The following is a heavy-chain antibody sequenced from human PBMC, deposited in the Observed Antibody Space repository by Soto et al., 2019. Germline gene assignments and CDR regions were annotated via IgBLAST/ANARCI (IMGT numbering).Heavy chain of an antibody. V-gene: IGHV3-30*18. CDR2: ISYDGSNK. CDR1: GFTFSSYG. Sequence: GGSLRPSCAASGFTFSSYGMHWVRQAPGKGLEWVAVISYDGSNKYYADSVKGRFTISRDNSKNTLYLQMNSLRAEDTAVYYCAKEYYYDSSGYYYANLMTIAYWGQGTLVTVSS. J-gene: IGHJ4*02. D-gene: IGHD3-22*01. CDR3: AKEYYYDSSGYYYANLMTIAY.